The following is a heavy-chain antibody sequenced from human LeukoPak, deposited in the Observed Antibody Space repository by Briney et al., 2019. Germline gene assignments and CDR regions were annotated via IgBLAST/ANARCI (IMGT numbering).Heavy chain of an antibody. CDR3: AKEYGTARLDH. J-gene: IGHJ4*02. Sequence: GGSLRLSCAASGFTFSSYGMHWVRQAPGKGLEWVAFIWYDGSNKYFADSVKGRFSISRDNPKNTLYLQMNSLRGEDTAVYYCAKEYGTARLDHWGQGTLVTVSS. CDR1: GFTFSSYG. D-gene: IGHD4-17*01. V-gene: IGHV3-30*02. CDR2: IWYDGSNK.